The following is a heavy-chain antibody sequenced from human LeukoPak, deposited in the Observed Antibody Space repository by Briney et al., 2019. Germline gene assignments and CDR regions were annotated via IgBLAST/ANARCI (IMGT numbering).Heavy chain of an antibody. CDR3: AKDKAGGQQLVQAPLDY. Sequence: GGSLRLSCAASGFTFDDYAMHWVRQAPGKGLEWVSLISGDGGSTYYANSVKGRFTISRDNSKNSLYLQMNSLRTEDTALYYCAKDKAGGQQLVQAPLDYWGQGTPVTVSS. CDR1: GFTFDDYA. CDR2: ISGDGGST. J-gene: IGHJ4*02. V-gene: IGHV3-43*02. D-gene: IGHD6-13*01.